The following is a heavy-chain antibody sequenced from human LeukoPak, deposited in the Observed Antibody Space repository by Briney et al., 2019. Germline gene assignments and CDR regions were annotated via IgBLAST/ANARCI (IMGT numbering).Heavy chain of an antibody. J-gene: IGHJ4*02. CDR1: GFTVSSKY. CDR2: IYSGGST. D-gene: IGHD5-18*01. V-gene: IGHV3-53*01. Sequence: PGGSLRLSCAASGFTVSSKYMNWVRQAPGKGLEWVSVIYSGGSTKYADSVKGRFTISRDNSKNTLYLQMNSLRADDTAVYYCIYGYTLDFWGQGTLVTVSS. CDR3: IYGYTLDF.